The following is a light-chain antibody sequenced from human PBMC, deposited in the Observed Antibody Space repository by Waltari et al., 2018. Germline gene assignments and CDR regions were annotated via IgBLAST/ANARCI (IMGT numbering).Light chain of an antibody. J-gene: IGLJ3*02. Sequence: QSVLTQPPSTSGTPGQTVTISCSGSTSNIGTNTVTWYQLLPGTAPKTVIFVNYHRTSAVPDRFSASKSGTSASLVISGLQSEDEADYFCATWDDSLSGRVFGGGTKVTVL. CDR1: TSNIGTNT. CDR3: ATWDDSLSGRV. V-gene: IGLV1-44*01. CDR2: VNY.